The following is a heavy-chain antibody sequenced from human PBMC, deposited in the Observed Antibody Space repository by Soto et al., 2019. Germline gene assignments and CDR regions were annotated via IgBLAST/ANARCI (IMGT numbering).Heavy chain of an antibody. J-gene: IGHJ4*02. CDR3: ARRLKYQLLPFDY. D-gene: IGHD2-2*01. CDR2: INHSGST. V-gene: IGHV4-34*01. CDR1: GGSFSGYY. Sequence: QVQLQQWGAGLLKPSETLSLTCAVYGGSFSGYYWSWIRQPPGKGLEWIGEINHSGSTNYNPSLKIRVTISVDTSKNQFSLKLSSVTAADTAVYYCARRLKYQLLPFDYWGQGTLVTVSS.